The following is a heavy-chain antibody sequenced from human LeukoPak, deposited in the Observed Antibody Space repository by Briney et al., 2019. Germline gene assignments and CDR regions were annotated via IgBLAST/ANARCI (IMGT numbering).Heavy chain of an antibody. CDR2: INPNSGGT. J-gene: IGHJ4*02. CDR1: GYTFTGYY. D-gene: IGHD3-22*01. Sequence: ASVKVSCKASGYTFTGYYMHWVRQAPGQGLEWMERINPNSGGTNYAQKFQGRVTMTRDTSISTAYMELSRLRSDDTAVYYCARVNYYDSSGYFIPFDYWGQGTLVTVSS. V-gene: IGHV1-2*06. CDR3: ARVNYYDSSGYFIPFDY.